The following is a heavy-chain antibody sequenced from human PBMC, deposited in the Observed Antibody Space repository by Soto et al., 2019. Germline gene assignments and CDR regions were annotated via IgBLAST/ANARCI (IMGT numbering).Heavy chain of an antibody. CDR2: IAPGNGNT. CDR3: AKGSRMWTPDY. CDR1: GYTFTDYA. Sequence: ASVKVSCKASGYTFTDYAIHWVRQAPGQRLEWMGWIAPGNGNTKYSQNFQGRVTITRDTSATTAYMELSSLRSEDTAVYYCAKGSRMWTPDYWGQRPMVTVSS. D-gene: IGHD2-21*01. J-gene: IGHJ4*02. V-gene: IGHV1-3*01.